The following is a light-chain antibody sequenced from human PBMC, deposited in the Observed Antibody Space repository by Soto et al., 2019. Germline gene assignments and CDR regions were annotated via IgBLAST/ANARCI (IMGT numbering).Light chain of an antibody. J-gene: IGLJ2*01. CDR3: QTWGTGIHVV. CDR1: SGHSSYA. V-gene: IGLV4-69*01. Sequence: QAVVTQSPSASASLGASVKLTCTLSSGHSSYAIAWHQQQPEKGPQYLMKLNSDGSHSKGDGIPDRFSGSSSGAERYLTISSLQSEDEADYYCQTWGTGIHVVFGGGTKLTVL. CDR2: LNSDGSH.